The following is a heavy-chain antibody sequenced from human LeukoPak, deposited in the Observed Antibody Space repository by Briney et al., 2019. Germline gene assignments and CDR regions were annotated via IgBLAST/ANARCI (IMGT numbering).Heavy chain of an antibody. CDR3: ARVLGGSTYGSHFDY. Sequence: PGGSLRLSCAASGFIFSSYAMTWVRQAPGKGLEWVSLIYSGGNTFYADSVMGRFTISRHYSKNILFLEMNDLRPEDTAVYFCARVLGGSTYGSHFDYWGQGAQVTVSS. V-gene: IGHV3-53*04. CDR2: IYSGGNT. J-gene: IGHJ4*02. CDR1: GFIFSSYA. D-gene: IGHD3-10*01.